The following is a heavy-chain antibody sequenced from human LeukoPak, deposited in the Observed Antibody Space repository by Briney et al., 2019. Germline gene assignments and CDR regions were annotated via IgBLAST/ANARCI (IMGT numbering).Heavy chain of an antibody. CDR1: GFTFGNFW. J-gene: IGHJ1*01. CDR3: ARGSSGYYCDHFQT. Sequence: GGSLRLSCAASGFTFGNFWMTWIRQAPGKGLEWVANIKQDGIEKYYVDSVEGRFTVSRDNTKNTLFLQMDSLRAEDTAVYYCARGSSGYYCDHFQTWGQGSLVTVSS. CDR2: IKQDGIEK. D-gene: IGHD3-22*01. V-gene: IGHV3-7*01.